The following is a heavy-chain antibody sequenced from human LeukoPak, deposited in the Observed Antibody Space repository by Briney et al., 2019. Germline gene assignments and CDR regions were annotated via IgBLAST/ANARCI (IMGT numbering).Heavy chain of an antibody. CDR2: IKQDGSEK. CDR3: ARATDSGWPYYFDY. V-gene: IGHV3-7*01. J-gene: IGHJ4*02. D-gene: IGHD6-19*01. CDR1: GFTFSSYS. Sequence: PGGSLRLSCAASGFTFSSYSMNWVRQAPGKGLEWVANIKQDGSEKYYVDSVKGRFTISRDNAKNSLYLQMNSLRAEDTAVYYCARATDSGWPYYFDYWGQGTLVTVSS.